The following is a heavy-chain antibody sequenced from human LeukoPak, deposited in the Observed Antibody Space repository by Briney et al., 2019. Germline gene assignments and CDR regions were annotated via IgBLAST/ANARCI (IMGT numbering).Heavy chain of an antibody. CDR3: ARGPAAGGFNWFDP. J-gene: IGHJ5*02. CDR1: GYTFTSNY. CDR2: INPNSGGT. Sequence: GASVKVSCKALGYTFTSNYMHWVRQATGQGLEWMGWINPNSGGTNYAQKFQGRVTMTRDRSISTAYMELSRLRSDDTAVYYCARGPAAGGFNWFDPWGQGTLVTVSS. V-gene: IGHV1-2*02. D-gene: IGHD6-13*01.